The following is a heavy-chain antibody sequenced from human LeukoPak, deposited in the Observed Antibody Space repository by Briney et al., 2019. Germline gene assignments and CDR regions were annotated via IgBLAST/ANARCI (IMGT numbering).Heavy chain of an antibody. Sequence: SETLSLTCTVSGGSISSSSYYWGWIRQPPGKGLEWIGSIYYTRSTYYNPSLKSRVTISVDTSKNQFSLKLTSVTAADTAVYYCARGVTMIVVVIHDWYYDLWGRGTLVTVSA. CDR1: GGSISSSSYY. CDR3: ARGVTMIVVVIHDWYYDL. CDR2: IYYTRST. V-gene: IGHV4-39*01. D-gene: IGHD3-22*01. J-gene: IGHJ2*01.